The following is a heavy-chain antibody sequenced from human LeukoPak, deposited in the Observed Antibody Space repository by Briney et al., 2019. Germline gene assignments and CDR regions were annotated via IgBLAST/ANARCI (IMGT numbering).Heavy chain of an antibody. CDR2: ISASGDSA. CDR1: GFTFTTCA. CDR3: AKTRASSFGNQDFDY. D-gene: IGHD5-18*01. J-gene: IGHJ4*02. Sequence: GGSLRLSCLTSGFTFTTCAMSWVRQAPGKGLEWVSTISASGDSAYSADSVKGRFTISRDNSKNTLYLQMNSLRAEDTAVYYCAKTRASSFGNQDFDYWGQGALVTVSS. V-gene: IGHV3-23*01.